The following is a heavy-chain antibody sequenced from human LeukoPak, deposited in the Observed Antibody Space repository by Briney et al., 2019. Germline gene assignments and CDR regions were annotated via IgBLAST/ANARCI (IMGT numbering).Heavy chain of an antibody. CDR3: ASGGNWNYGAFDI. CDR1: GFTFSSYW. V-gene: IGHV3-7*01. J-gene: IGHJ3*02. Sequence: GGSLGLSCAASGFTFSSYWMSWVRQAPGKGLEWVANIKQDGSEKYYVDSVKGRFTISRDNAKNSLYLQMNSLRAEDTAVYYCASGGNWNYGAFDIWGQGTVVTVSS. CDR2: IKQDGSEK. D-gene: IGHD1-7*01.